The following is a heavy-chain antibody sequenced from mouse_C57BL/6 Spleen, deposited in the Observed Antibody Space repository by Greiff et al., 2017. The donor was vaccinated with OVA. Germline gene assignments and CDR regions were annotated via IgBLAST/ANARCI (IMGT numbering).Heavy chain of an antibody. D-gene: IGHD1-1*01. CDR1: GFSLTSYG. CDR2: IWSGGST. Sequence: VMLVESGPGLVQPSQSLSITCTVSGFSLTSYGVHWVRQSPGKGLEWLGVIWSGGSTDYNAAFISRLSISKDNSKSQVFFKMNSLQADDTAIYYCARNYYGSSWDAMDYWGQGTSVTVSS. V-gene: IGHV2-2*01. J-gene: IGHJ4*01. CDR3: ARNYYGSSWDAMDY.